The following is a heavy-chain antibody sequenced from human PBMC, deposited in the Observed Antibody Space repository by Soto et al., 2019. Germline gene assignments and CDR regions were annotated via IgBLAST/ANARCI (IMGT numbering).Heavy chain of an antibody. CDR1: GFTFSSYS. CDR2: ISSSSSTI. CDR3: AVVPAANGDCGMDV. V-gene: IGHV3-48*01. D-gene: IGHD2-2*01. J-gene: IGHJ6*02. Sequence: EVQLVESGGGLVQPGGSLRLSCAASGFTFSSYSMNWVRQAPGKGLEWVSYISSSSSTIYYADSVKGRFTISRDNAKNSLYLTMNSLRAEDPAVYDFAVVPAANGDCGMDVWGQGTTVTVSS.